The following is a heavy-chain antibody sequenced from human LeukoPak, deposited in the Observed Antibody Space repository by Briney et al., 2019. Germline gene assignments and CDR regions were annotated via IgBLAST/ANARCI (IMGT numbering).Heavy chain of an antibody. CDR2: INHSGST. Sequence: MPSETLSLTCAVYGGSFSGYYWSWIRQPPGKGLEWIGEINHSGSTSYSPSLKSRVTISVDTSKNQFSLKLSSVTAADTAMYYCARVKDPGGYYYYYYMDVWGKGTTVTVSS. V-gene: IGHV4-34*01. D-gene: IGHD3-16*01. CDR1: GGSFSGYY. J-gene: IGHJ6*03. CDR3: ARVKDPGGYYYYYYMDV.